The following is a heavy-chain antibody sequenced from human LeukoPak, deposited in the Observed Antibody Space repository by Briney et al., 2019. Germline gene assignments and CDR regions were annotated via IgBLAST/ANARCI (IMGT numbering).Heavy chain of an antibody. V-gene: IGHV1-18*01. CDR3: ARTSVDFWSGYSDY. CDR2: ISAYNGNT. J-gene: IGHJ4*02. Sequence: ASVKVSCKASGYTFTSYGISWVRQAPGQGLEWMGWISAYNGNTNYAQKLQGRVTMTTDTSTSTAYMELRSLRSDATAVYYCARTSVDFWSGYSDYWGQGTLVTVSS. CDR1: GYTFTSYG. D-gene: IGHD3-3*01.